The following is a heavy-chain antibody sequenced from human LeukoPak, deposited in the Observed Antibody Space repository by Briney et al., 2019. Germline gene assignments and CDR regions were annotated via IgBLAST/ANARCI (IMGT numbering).Heavy chain of an antibody. Sequence: GGSLRLSWAASGFTFSRHSMHWVRQAPGKGLEWVAVIWYDGSNKYYADSVKGRSTISRDNSNNTLYLQMNSLRADDTAVYYCAKVTDSSGYSPSDYWGQGTLVTVSS. CDR3: AKVTDSSGYSPSDY. V-gene: IGHV3-33*06. J-gene: IGHJ4*02. CDR2: IWYDGSNK. D-gene: IGHD3-22*01. CDR1: GFTFSRHS.